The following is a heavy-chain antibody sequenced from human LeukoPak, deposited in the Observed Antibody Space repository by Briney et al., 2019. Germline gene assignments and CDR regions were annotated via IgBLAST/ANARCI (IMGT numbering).Heavy chain of an antibody. D-gene: IGHD2/OR15-2a*01. CDR3: VSFYETD. Sequence: PGGSLRLSCAASGNYWMHWVRRAPGKGLVWVSHINSDGSWTSYADSVKGRFTISKDNAKNTVYLQMNNLRAEDTAVYYCVSFYETDWGRGTLVTVSS. J-gene: IGHJ4*02. V-gene: IGHV3-74*01. CDR1: GNYW. CDR2: INSDGSWT.